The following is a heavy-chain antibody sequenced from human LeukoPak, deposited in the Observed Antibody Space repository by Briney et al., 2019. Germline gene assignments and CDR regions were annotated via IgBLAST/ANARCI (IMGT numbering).Heavy chain of an antibody. CDR3: ARAWGTQMATTPSDGFDY. CDR2: IYYSGST. V-gene: IGHV4-39*01. CDR1: GGSISSSSYY. J-gene: IGHJ4*02. Sequence: SETLSLTCTVSGGSISSSSYYWGWIRQPPGKGLEWIGSIYYSGSTYYNPSLKSRVTISEDTSKNQFSLKLSSVTAADTAVYYCARAWGTQMATTPSDGFDYWGQGTLVTVSS. D-gene: IGHD5-24*01.